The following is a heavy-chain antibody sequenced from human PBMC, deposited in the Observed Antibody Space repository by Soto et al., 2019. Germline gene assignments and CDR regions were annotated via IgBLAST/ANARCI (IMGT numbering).Heavy chain of an antibody. CDR2: ISGDGAVT. D-gene: IGHD3-10*01. J-gene: IGHJ4*01. V-gene: IGHV3-23*01. CDR1: GFTFSSYA. CDR3: ARIGDGLATCY. Sequence: EVRLLESGGGLVQPGGSLRLSCAASGFTFSSYAFTWVRQSPGKGLEWVSSISGDGAVTYHADSVKGRFTISRDNFKNTLFLQMNSLRAEDTALYYWARIGDGLATCYWGRGTLVTVSS.